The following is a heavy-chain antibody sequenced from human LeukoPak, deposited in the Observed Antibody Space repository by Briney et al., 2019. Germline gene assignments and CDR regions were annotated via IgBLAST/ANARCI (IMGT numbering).Heavy chain of an antibody. CDR1: GFTFSSYE. J-gene: IGHJ4*02. CDR3: ARGLRFLEWFSPYYFDY. Sequence: GGSLRLSCAASGFTFSSYEMNWVRQAPGKGLEWVSYISSSGSTTYYADSVKGRFTISRDNAKNSLYLQMNSLRAEDTAVYYCARGLRFLEWFSPYYFDYWGQGTLVTVSS. V-gene: IGHV3-48*03. D-gene: IGHD3-3*01. CDR2: ISSSGSTT.